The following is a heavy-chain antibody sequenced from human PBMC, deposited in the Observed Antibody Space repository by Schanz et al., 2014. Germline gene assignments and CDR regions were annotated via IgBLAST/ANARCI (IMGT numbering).Heavy chain of an antibody. J-gene: IGHJ4*02. D-gene: IGHD3-9*01. CDR1: GFTFSNHA. V-gene: IGHV3-23*01. Sequence: EVHLLESGGGLVQPGGSLRLSCAASGFTFSNHALSWVRQAPGKGLEWVSGIGVSGDSTHYADSVKGRFIISRDNSKNTLYLQVNSVRAEDTAVYYCAKHVRSLTANDYWGQGTLVTVSS. CDR3: AKHVRSLTANDY. CDR2: IGVSGDST.